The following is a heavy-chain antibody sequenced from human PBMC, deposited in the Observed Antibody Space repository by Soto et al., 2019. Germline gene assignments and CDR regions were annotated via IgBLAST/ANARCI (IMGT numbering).Heavy chain of an antibody. CDR1: GGTFSSYA. V-gene: IGHV1-69*13. J-gene: IGHJ6*02. CDR3: ARTDCSSTSCYKSRDYYYGMDV. Sequence: SVKVSCKASGGTFSSYAISWVRQAPGQELEWMGGIIPIFGTANYAQKFQGRVTITADESTSTAYMELSSLRSEDTAVYYCARTDCSSTSCYKSRDYYYGMDVWGQGTTVTVSS. D-gene: IGHD2-2*02. CDR2: IIPIFGTA.